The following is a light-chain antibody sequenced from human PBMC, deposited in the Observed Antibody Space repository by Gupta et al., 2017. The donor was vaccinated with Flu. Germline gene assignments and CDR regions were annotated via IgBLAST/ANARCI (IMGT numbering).Light chain of an antibody. CDR2: EVT. Sequence: QSALTQPASVSGSPGQSITISCTGTSSDIGAYNYVSWYQQHPGKAPKLMISEVTNRPSGISNRFSGSKSGNTASLTISGLQAEDEADYYCSSYTSNNGLYVFGTGTKVTVL. J-gene: IGLJ1*01. CDR3: SSYTSNNGLYV. V-gene: IGLV2-14*01. CDR1: SSDIGAYNY.